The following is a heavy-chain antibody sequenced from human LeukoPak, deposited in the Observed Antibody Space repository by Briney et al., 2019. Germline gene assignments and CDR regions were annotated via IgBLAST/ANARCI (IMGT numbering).Heavy chain of an antibody. CDR2: VSYDGSNK. V-gene: IGHV3-30*01. J-gene: IGHJ4*02. CDR1: GFTFSSYA. CDR3: ARGDDRVVVAATDY. D-gene: IGHD2-15*01. Sequence: GGSLRLSCAASGFTFSSYAMHWVRQAPGRGLEWVAVVSYDGSNKYYADSVKGRFTISRDNSKNTLYLQMNSLRAEDTAVYYCARGDDRVVVAATDYWGQGTLVTVSS.